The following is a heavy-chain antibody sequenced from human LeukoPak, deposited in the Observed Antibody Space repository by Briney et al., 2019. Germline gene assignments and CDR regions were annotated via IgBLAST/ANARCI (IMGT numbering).Heavy chain of an antibody. D-gene: IGHD3-22*01. J-gene: IGHJ4*02. CDR3: ARVDFYYDSSGPL. Sequence: GGPLTLLCGVSGFLFSRYRMLWPRHAPGKALVWVSSISSSSSYIQYAHSVKRRLNLSRDHAKNSLYLQMNSLRAEDTAVYYCARVDFYYDSSGPLWGQGTLVTVSS. CDR2: ISSSSSYI. CDR1: GFLFSRYR. V-gene: IGHV3-21*01.